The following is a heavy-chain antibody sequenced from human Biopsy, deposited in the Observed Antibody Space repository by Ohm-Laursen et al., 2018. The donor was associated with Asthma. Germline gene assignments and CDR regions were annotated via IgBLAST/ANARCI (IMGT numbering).Heavy chain of an antibody. CDR3: TRASVAASSNWFDP. Sequence: SQTLSLTCTVSGASIKTDDHYWSWLRQPPGTGLEWFVFIHYSGSTSYNPSLKGGVTISVDTSKNQFSLKLSSVTAADTAVYYCTRASVAASSNWFDPWGQGTLVTVSS. J-gene: IGHJ5*02. CDR2: IHYSGST. D-gene: IGHD6-19*01. CDR1: GASIKTDDHY. V-gene: IGHV4-30-4*01.